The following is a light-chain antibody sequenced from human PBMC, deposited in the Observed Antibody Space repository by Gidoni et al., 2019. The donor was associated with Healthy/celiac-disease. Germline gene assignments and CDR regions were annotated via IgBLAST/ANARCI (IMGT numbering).Light chain of an antibody. CDR1: QSVSSSY. J-gene: IGKJ1*01. CDR3: QQYGSSPPWT. Sequence: EIVLTQSPGTLSLSPGERATLSCRASQSVSSSYLAWYQQNPGQAPRLLIYGASSRSTGIPDRFSGSGSGTDFTLTISRLEPEEFAVYYCQQYGSSPPWTFGQGTKVEIK. CDR2: GAS. V-gene: IGKV3-20*01.